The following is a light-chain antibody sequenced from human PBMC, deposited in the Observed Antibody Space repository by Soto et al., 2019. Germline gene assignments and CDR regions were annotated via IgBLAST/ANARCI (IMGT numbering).Light chain of an antibody. J-gene: IGKJ4*01. Sequence: EIVLTQSPGTLSLSPGEGATLSCRASQSIGRNFLAWYQQKPGQAPRLLIHGASSRATGIPDRFSGSASGTDFILTISRLEPEDFAVYYCQQYASSPLTFGGGTRVEIK. CDR2: GAS. CDR1: QSIGRNF. V-gene: IGKV3-20*01. CDR3: QQYASSPLT.